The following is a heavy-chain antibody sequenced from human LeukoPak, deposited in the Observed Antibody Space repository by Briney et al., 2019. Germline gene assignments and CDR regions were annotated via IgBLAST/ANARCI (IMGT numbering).Heavy chain of an antibody. CDR2: INSGGTT. V-gene: IGHV3-66*01. CDR3: ATVVSDSSGWYHFDH. D-gene: IGHD6-19*01. CDR1: GLTVTSKY. Sequence: GGSLRLSCAASGLTVTSKYMAWVRQAPGKGLEWVSFINSGGTTNYADSVKGRFILSRDYSKNTLYLQMSSLRAEDTAVYYCATVVSDSSGWYHFDHWGQGALVTVSS. J-gene: IGHJ4*02.